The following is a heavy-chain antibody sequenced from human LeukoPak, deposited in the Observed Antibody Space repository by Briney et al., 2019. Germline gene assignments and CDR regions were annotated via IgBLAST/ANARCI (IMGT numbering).Heavy chain of an antibody. CDR2: IYYSGST. CDR3: ARPARGYSYGTNWFDP. Sequence: SETLSLTCTVSGGSIRSRSYYWGWIRQPPGKGLEWIGSIYYSGSTYYNPSLKSRVTISVDTSKNQFSLKLSSVTAADTAVYYCARPARGYSYGTNWFDPWGQGTLVTVSS. CDR1: GGSIRSRSYY. V-gene: IGHV4-39*01. D-gene: IGHD5-18*01. J-gene: IGHJ5*02.